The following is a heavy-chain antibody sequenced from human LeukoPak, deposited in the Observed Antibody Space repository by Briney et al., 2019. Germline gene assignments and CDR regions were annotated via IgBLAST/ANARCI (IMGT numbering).Heavy chain of an antibody. CDR3: ATVLCSCTSCYLGAFDI. CDR2: FDPEDGET. Sequence: ASVKVSCKVSGYTLTELSMHWVRQAPGKGLEWMGGFDPEDGETIYAQKFQGRVTMTEDTSTDTAYMALSSLRSENTAVYYCATVLCSCTSCYLGAFDIWGQGTMVTVSS. J-gene: IGHJ3*02. CDR1: GYTLTELS. V-gene: IGHV1-24*01. D-gene: IGHD2-2*01.